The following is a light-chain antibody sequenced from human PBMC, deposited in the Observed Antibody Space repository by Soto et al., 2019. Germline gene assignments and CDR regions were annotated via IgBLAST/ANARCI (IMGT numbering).Light chain of an antibody. Sequence: EVVMTQSPCTLSLSPGERATLYCRASQSVSSSYLAWYQQIPGQAPRLLIYGATNRATGIPDRFSGRGSGTEFTLTISSLQSVDFAVYYCQQYDKWPQTFGQGTKVDIK. CDR2: GAT. CDR1: QSVSSSY. V-gene: IGKV3D-15*01. J-gene: IGKJ1*01. CDR3: QQYDKWPQT.